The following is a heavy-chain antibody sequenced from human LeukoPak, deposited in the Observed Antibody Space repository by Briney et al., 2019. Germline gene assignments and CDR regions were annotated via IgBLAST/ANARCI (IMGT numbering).Heavy chain of an antibody. CDR2: ISCEGSNK. D-gene: IGHD3-3*01. Sequence: GGPLTLPCAPSGLIFRSCGRHWARQATPKGLGWGTFISCEGSNKYYADSVKGRFTISRDNSKNTLYLQMNSLRAEDTAVYYCAKGLDDFWSGPLDYWGQGTLVTVSS. CDR1: GLIFRSCG. V-gene: IGHV3-30*18. CDR3: AKGLDDFWSGPLDY. J-gene: IGHJ4*02.